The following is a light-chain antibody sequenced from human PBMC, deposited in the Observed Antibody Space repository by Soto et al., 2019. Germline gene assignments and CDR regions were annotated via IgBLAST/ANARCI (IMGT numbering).Light chain of an antibody. CDR1: SADVGGYNF. J-gene: IGLJ1*01. CDR3: ASYAGSQNYV. V-gene: IGLV2-8*01. Sequence: SVLTQPPSACGSLGQSVTISCTGTSADVGGYNFVSWYQQHPGKAPKLMIFEVSQRPSGVPDRFSGSKSGNTASLTVAELQAEDEADYYCASYAGSQNYVFGTGTKVTVL. CDR2: EVS.